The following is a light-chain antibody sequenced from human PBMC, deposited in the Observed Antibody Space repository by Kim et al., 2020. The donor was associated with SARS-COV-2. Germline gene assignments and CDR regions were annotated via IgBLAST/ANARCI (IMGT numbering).Light chain of an antibody. V-gene: IGLV3-19*01. J-gene: IGLJ3*02. CDR2: GKN. CDR1: SLRSYY. Sequence: SSELTQDSAVSVALGQTVRIKCQGDSLRSYYASWYQQKPGQAPVLVINGKNNRPSGIPDRFSGSSSGNTASLTITGAQAEDEADYYCNSRDSSGNHWVFGGGTQLTVL. CDR3: NSRDSSGNHWV.